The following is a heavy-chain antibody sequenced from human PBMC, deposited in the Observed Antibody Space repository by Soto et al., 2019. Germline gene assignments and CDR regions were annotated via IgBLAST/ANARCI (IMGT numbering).Heavy chain of an antibody. CDR1: GYTFTSYG. CDR3: ARGWQWLPTELSFDY. Sequence: ASVKVSCKASGYTFTSYGISWVRQAPGQGLEWMGWISAYNGNTNYAQKLQGRVTMTTDTSTSTAYMELRSLRSDDTAVYYCARGWQWLPTELSFDYWGQGTLVTVSS. CDR2: ISAYNGNT. D-gene: IGHD6-19*01. V-gene: IGHV1-18*04. J-gene: IGHJ4*02.